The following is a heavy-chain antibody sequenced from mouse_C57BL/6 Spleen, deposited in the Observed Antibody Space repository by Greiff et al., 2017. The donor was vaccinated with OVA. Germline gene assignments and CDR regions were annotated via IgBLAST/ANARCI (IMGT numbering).Heavy chain of an antibody. Sequence: VQLQQSGPELVKPGASVKISCKASGYAFSSSWMNWVKQRPGKGLEWIGRIYPGDGDTNYNGKFKGKATLTADKSSSTAYMQLSSLTSEDSAVYFCARDYYGSSPDYFDYWGQGTTLTVSS. CDR1: GYAFSSSW. J-gene: IGHJ2*01. CDR2: IYPGDGDT. D-gene: IGHD1-1*01. V-gene: IGHV1-82*01. CDR3: ARDYYGSSPDYFDY.